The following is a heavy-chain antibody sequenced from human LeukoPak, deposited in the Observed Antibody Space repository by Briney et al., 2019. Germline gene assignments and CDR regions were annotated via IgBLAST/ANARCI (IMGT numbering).Heavy chain of an antibody. CDR2: ISSNSLHI. CDR3: AMYSSANAREFQG. Sequence: PGGSLRLSCAASGFTFSSYAMSWVRQAPGKGLEWVSSISSNSLHIFYADSVRGRFTISRDNAKNSLYLQMNNLRAEDTAVYYCAMYSSANAREFQGWGQGTLVTVSS. J-gene: IGHJ1*01. CDR1: GFTFSSYA. D-gene: IGHD3-22*01. V-gene: IGHV3-21*01.